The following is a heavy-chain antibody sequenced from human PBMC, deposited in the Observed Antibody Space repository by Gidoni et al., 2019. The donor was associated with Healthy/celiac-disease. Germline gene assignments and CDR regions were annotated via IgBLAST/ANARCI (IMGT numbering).Heavy chain of an antibody. CDR1: GFTFSSYS. D-gene: IGHD6-13*01. J-gene: IGHJ4*02. Sequence: EVQLVESGGGLVKPGGSLRLSCAASGFTFSSYSMNWVRQAPGKGLEWVSSISSSSSYIYYADSVKGRFTISRDNAKNSLYLQMNSLRAEDTAVYYCARDLAAAGPLDYWGQGTLVTVSS. V-gene: IGHV3-21*01. CDR2: ISSSSSYI. CDR3: ARDLAAAGPLDY.